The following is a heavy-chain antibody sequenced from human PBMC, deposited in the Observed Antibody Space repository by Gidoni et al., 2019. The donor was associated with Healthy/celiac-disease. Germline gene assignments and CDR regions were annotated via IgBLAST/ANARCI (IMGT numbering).Heavy chain of an antibody. CDR1: GGSISSYY. Sequence: QVQLQESGPGLVKPSETLSLTCTVSGGSISSYYWSWIRQPPGKGLEWIGYIYYSGSTNYNPSLKSRVTISVDTSKNQFSLKLSSVTAADTAVYYCARALGAIYLSRYFDLWGRGTLVTVSS. V-gene: IGHV4-59*01. CDR2: IYYSGST. J-gene: IGHJ2*01. CDR3: ARALGAIYLSRYFDL.